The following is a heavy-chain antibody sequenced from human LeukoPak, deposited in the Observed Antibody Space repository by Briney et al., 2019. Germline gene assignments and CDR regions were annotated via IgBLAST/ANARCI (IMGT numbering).Heavy chain of an antibody. V-gene: IGHV3-7*01. Sequence: PGGSLRLSCAASGFTFSRYWMTWVRQAPGKGLEWLANIKEDGSDKYYVDSVRGRFTISRDNAKNSLYLQMNSLRAEDTAVYYCARDHAMAVAGLIDYWGQGTLVAVPS. J-gene: IGHJ4*02. D-gene: IGHD6-19*01. CDR3: ARDHAMAVAGLIDY. CDR1: GFTFSRYW. CDR2: IKEDGSDK.